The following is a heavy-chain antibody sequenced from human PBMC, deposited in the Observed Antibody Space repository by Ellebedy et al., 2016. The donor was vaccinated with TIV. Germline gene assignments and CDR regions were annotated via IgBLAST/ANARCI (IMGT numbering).Heavy chain of an antibody. CDR2: INPSGGST. Sequence: ASVKVSCKASGYTFTSYHMHWVRQAPGQGLEWMGIINPSGGSTTYAQKFQGRATMTRDTSTSTVNMEVSSLRSADTAVYYCARDLYMDVWGKGTTVTVSS. CDR1: GYTFTSYH. V-gene: IGHV1-46*01. CDR3: ARDLYMDV. J-gene: IGHJ6*03.